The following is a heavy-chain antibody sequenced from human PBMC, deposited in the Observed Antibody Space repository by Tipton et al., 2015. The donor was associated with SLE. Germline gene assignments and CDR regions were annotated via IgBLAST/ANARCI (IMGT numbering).Heavy chain of an antibody. Sequence: QVQLVQSGAEVKKPGSSVKVSCKASGGTFSSYAISWVRQAPGQGLEWMGGIIPIFGTANYAQKFQGRVTITADESTSTAYMELSSLRSEDTAVYYCARPNGYSYGTYYYYGMDVWGQGTTVTVSS. CDR1: GGTFSSYA. CDR2: IIPIFGTA. CDR3: ARPNGYSYGTYYYYGMDV. D-gene: IGHD5-18*01. V-gene: IGHV1-69*01. J-gene: IGHJ6*02.